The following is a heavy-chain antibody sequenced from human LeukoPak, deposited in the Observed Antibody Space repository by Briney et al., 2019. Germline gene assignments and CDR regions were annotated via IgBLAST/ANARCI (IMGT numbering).Heavy chain of an antibody. J-gene: IGHJ4*02. CDR2: IKQDGSEK. V-gene: IGHV3-7*04. Sequence: PGGSLRLSCAASGFTFTNYWMSWVRQAPGKGLEWVANIKQDGSEKYYVDSVKGRFTISRDNAKNSLYLQMNSLRAEDTAVYYCARGQFYDILTQEDYWGQGTLVTVSS. CDR3: ARGQFYDILTQEDY. D-gene: IGHD3-9*01. CDR1: GFTFTNYW.